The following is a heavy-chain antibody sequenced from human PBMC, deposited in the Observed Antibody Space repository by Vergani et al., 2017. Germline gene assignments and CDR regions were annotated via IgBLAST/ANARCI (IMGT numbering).Heavy chain of an antibody. CDR3: ARARPSTTVVTHGMDV. D-gene: IGHD4-23*01. CDR1: GYTFTSYY. J-gene: IGHJ6*02. CDR2: INHSGGST. Sequence: QVQLVQSGAEVKKPGASVKVSCKASGYTFTSYYMHWVRQAPGQGLEWMGIINHSGGSTSYAQKFQGKVTMTRDTSTSTVYMELSSLRSEDTAVYYCARARPSTTVVTHGMDVWGQGTTVTVSS. V-gene: IGHV1-46*01.